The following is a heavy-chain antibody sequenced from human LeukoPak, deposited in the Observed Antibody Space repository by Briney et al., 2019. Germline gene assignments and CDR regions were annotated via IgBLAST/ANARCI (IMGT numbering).Heavy chain of an antibody. J-gene: IGHJ4*02. CDR3: ARDQDYKFDY. CDR1: GFTFSSHW. CDR2: INPDGSGT. D-gene: IGHD4-11*01. Sequence: GGSLRLSCAASGFTFSSHWMYWVRQAPGKGLVYVSRINPDGSGTGYADSVKGRFTISRDNAKNTLYLQMNSLRAEDTALYYCARDQDYKFDYWGQGTLVTVSS. V-gene: IGHV3-74*01.